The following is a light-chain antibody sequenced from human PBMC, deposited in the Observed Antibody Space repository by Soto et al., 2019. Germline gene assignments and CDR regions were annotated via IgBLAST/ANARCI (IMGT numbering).Light chain of an antibody. V-gene: IGLV2-14*01. J-gene: IGLJ1*01. CDR1: SSDVGAYYS. Sequence: QSALTQPASVSGSPGQSITISCTGTSSDVGAYYSVSWYQHHPGKAPKLIIYGVTNRPSGVSNRFSGSKSGNTASLTISGLQAEDEADYHCSSSGGSPTYVFGTGTKLTVL. CDR3: SSSGGSPTYV. CDR2: GVT.